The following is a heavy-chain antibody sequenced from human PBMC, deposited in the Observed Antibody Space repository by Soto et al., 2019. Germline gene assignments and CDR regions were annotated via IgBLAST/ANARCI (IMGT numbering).Heavy chain of an antibody. V-gene: IGHV3-23*01. CDR1: GFTFSSYA. CDR3: AKASLWKRAAAGTGYYYGMDV. Sequence: QTGGSLRLSCAASGFTFSSYAMSWVRQAPGKGLEWVSAISGSGGSTYYADSVKGRFTISRDNSKNTLYLQMNSLRAEDTAVYYCAKASLWKRAAAGTGYYYGMDVWGQGTTVTVSS. J-gene: IGHJ6*02. CDR2: ISGSGGST. D-gene: IGHD6-13*01.